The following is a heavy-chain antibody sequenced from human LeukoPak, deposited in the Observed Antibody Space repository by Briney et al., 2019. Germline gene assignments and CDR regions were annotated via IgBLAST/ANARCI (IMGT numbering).Heavy chain of an antibody. Sequence: SVKVSCKASGYTFTSYGISWVRQAPGRGLEWMGGIIPIFGTANYAQKFQGRVTITADESTSTAYMELSSLRSEDTAVYYCAREGYCSSTSCYTPDYYYYYMDVWGKGTTVTVSS. V-gene: IGHV1-69*13. J-gene: IGHJ6*03. D-gene: IGHD2-2*02. CDR2: IIPIFGTA. CDR1: GYTFTSYG. CDR3: AREGYCSSTSCYTPDYYYYYMDV.